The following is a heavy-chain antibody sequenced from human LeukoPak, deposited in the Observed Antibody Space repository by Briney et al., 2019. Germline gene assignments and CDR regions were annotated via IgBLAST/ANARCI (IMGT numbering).Heavy chain of an antibody. D-gene: IGHD2-21*01. Sequence: PGGSLRLSCAASGFIFSDYYVTWLRQAPGRGLEWISYISETGTTIHYADSVRGRFTVSRDNTQNSLYLQMNSLRAEDTAVYYCARDAYFYSSDQWGRGTLVIVSS. J-gene: IGHJ4*02. CDR1: GFIFSDYY. CDR2: ISETGTTI. CDR3: ARDAYFYSSDQ. V-gene: IGHV3-11*04.